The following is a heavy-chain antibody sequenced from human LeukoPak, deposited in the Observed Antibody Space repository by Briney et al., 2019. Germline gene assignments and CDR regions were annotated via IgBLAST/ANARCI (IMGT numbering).Heavy chain of an antibody. V-gene: IGHV4-30-2*01. CDR3: ARYQDYRYYFGY. CDR1: GGSISSGGYS. D-gene: IGHD4-11*01. Sequence: SETLSLTCAVSGGSISSGGYSWSWIRQPPGPVLEWIGYIYHSGSTYYNPSLKSRVTLSVDRSKNQFSLKLSSVTAADTAVYYCARYQDYRYYFGYWGQGTLVTVSS. J-gene: IGHJ4*02. CDR2: IYHSGST.